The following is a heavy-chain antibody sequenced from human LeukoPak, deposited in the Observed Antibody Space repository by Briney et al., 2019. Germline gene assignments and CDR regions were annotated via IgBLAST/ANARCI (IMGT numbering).Heavy chain of an antibody. J-gene: IGHJ4*02. CDR1: GGSISSYY. D-gene: IGHD4-17*01. Sequence: SETLSLTCTVSGGSISSYYWSWIRQPPGKGLEWIGNIFYSGSTNYNPSLKGRVTISVDTSKNQFSLKLNSVTAADTAVYYCARGGDYGDLRYFDYWGQGTLVTVSS. CDR2: IFYSGST. CDR3: ARGGDYGDLRYFDY. V-gene: IGHV4-59*01.